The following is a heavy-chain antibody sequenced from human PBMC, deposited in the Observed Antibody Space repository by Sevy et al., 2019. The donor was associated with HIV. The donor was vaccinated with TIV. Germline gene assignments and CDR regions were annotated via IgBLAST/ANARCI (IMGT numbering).Heavy chain of an antibody. CDR3: AREGGVLTGYYMGGNFDY. D-gene: IGHD3-9*01. CDR1: GFTFSDYY. CDR2: ISSSGSTI. V-gene: IGHV3-11*01. J-gene: IGHJ4*02. Sequence: GGSLRLSCAASGFTFSDYYMSWIRQAPGKGLEWVSYISSSGSTIYYADSVKGRFTISRDNAKNSLYLQMNSLRAEETAVYYGAREGGVLTGYYMGGNFDYWGQGTLVTVSS.